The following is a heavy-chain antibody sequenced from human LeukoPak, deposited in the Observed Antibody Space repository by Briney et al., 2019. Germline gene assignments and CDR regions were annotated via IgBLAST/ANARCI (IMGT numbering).Heavy chain of an antibody. D-gene: IGHD6-19*01. V-gene: IGHV1-46*01. CDR3: ARRSGWYNY. Sequence: GASVKVSCKASGYTFTSYYMHWVRQAPGQGLEWMGIINPSGGSTSYAQKFQGIVTMTRDTSTSTAYMELRSLRSDDTAVYYCARRSGWYNYWGQGTLVTVSS. CDR1: GYTFTSYY. J-gene: IGHJ4*02. CDR2: INPSGGST.